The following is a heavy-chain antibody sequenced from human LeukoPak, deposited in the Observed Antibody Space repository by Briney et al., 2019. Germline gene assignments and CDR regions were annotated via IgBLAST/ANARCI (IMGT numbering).Heavy chain of an antibody. CDR2: INPNSGGT. J-gene: IGHJ4*02. D-gene: IGHD3-16*01. V-gene: IGHV1-2*02. CDR3: ARDKVAGVGALDY. Sequence: GASLRVSCKASGNTFTGYYIYWVRQAPGQGLEWMGRINPNSGGTNYAQKFQGRVTMTRDTSISTAYMELSRLRSDDTAVYYCARDKVAGVGALDYWGQGTLVTVSS. CDR1: GNTFTGYY.